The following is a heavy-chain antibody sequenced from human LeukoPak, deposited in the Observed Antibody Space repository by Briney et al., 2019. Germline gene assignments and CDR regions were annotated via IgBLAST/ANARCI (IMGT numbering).Heavy chain of an antibody. V-gene: IGHV4-34*01. D-gene: IGHD1-26*01. CDR1: GGSFSGYY. Sequence: SETLSLTCAVYGGSFSGYYWSWIRQPPGKGLEWIGEINHSGSTNYNPSLKSRVTISVDTSKNQFSLKLSSVTAADTAVYYCARGNYSGFDYWGQGTLVTVSS. CDR2: INHSGST. CDR3: ARGNYSGFDY. J-gene: IGHJ4*02.